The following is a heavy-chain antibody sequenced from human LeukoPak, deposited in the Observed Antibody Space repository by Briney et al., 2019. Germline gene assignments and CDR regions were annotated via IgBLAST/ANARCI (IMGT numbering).Heavy chain of an antibody. CDR1: GFTFVDYA. Sequence: GGSLRLSCAASGFTFVDYAMNWVRQAPGKGLEWVSLISWDGGSTYYADSVKGRFTIPRDHRNNSLNLQRNRRSAEPTALYYCAGGKLGGDFDYWGRGTLVSVS. J-gene: IGHJ4*02. CDR2: ISWDGGST. V-gene: IGHV3-43D*04. D-gene: IGHD1-7*01. CDR3: AGGKLGGDFDY.